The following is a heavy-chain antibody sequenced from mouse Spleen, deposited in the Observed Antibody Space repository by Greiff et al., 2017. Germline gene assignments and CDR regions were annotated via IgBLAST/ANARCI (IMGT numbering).Heavy chain of an antibody. CDR1: GFTFSSYA. Sequence: EVKVVESGGGLVKLGGSLKLSCAASGFTFSSYAMSWVRQTPEKRLEWVATISSGGGNTYYPDSVKGRFTISRDNAKNTLYLQMSSLKSEDTAMYYCARHINWYFDVWGAGTTVTVSS. CDR2: ISSGGGNT. D-gene: IGHD1-1*01. J-gene: IGHJ1*01. V-gene: IGHV5-9*04. CDR3: ARHINWYFDV.